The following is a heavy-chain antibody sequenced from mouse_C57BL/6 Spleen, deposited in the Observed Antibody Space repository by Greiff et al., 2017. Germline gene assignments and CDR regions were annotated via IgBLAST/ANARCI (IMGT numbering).Heavy chain of an antibody. V-gene: IGHV1-53*01. Sequence: QVQLQQPGTELVKPGASVKLSCKASGYTFTSYWMHWVKQRPGQGLEWIGNINPSNGGTNYNEKFKSKATLTVDKSSSTAYMQLSSLTSDDSAVYCCARGEFPYAMDYWGQGTSVTVSS. CDR3: ARGEFPYAMDY. CDR1: GYTFTSYW. CDR2: INPSNGGT. J-gene: IGHJ4*01.